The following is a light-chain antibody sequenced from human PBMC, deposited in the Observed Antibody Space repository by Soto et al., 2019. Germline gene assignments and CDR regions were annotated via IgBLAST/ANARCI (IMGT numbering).Light chain of an antibody. CDR3: QQRRA. J-gene: IGKJ5*01. CDR1: QSVSSY. Sequence: EIVLPQSPATLSLSPGERATLSCRASQSVSSYLAWYQQKPGQAPRLLIYDASNRATGIPARFSGSGSGTDFPLTISSLEPEDFAVYYCQQRRAFGQCTRLEIK. CDR2: DAS. V-gene: IGKV3-11*01.